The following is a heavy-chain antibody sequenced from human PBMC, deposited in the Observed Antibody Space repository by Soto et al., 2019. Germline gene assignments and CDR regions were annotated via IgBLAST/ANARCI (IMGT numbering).Heavy chain of an antibody. J-gene: IGHJ4*01. CDR3: ARVKRLPPLDY. CDR1: GFTFSSYE. CDR2: ISSSGSTI. V-gene: IGHV3-48*03. Sequence: GGSLRLSCAASGFTFSSYEMNWVRQAPGKGLEWVSYISSSGSTIYYADAVKGRFTISRDNAKNSLYLQMNSLRAEDTAVYYCARVKRLPPLDYWGHGTLVTFSS. D-gene: IGHD2-15*01.